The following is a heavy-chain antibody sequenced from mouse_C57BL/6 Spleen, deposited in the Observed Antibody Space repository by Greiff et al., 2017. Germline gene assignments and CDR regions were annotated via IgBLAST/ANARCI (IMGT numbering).Heavy chain of an antibody. CDR1: GYTFTGYW. Sequence: QVQLQQSGAELMKPGASVKLSCKATGYTFTGYWIEWVKQRPGHGLEWIGEILPGSGSTNYNEKFKGKATFTADTSSNTAYMQLSILTTEDSAIYYCARLYYGSSHYYAMDYWGQGTSVTVSS. D-gene: IGHD1-1*01. V-gene: IGHV1-9*01. CDR3: ARLYYGSSHYYAMDY. CDR2: ILPGSGST. J-gene: IGHJ4*01.